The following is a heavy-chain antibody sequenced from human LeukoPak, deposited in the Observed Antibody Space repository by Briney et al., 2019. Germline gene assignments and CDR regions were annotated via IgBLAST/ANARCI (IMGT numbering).Heavy chain of an antibody. Sequence: ASVKVSCKTSGYSFTTYGVSWVRQAPRQGLEWMGWISAYNGDTNYAQKFQGRFTMTTDTSTSTANMELRSLRSDDTAVYYCARGVNWNDLQHDYYYYMDVWGKGTTVTISS. V-gene: IGHV1-18*01. J-gene: IGHJ6*03. CDR3: ARGVNWNDLQHDYYYYMDV. D-gene: IGHD1-20*01. CDR2: ISAYNGDT. CDR1: GYSFTTYG.